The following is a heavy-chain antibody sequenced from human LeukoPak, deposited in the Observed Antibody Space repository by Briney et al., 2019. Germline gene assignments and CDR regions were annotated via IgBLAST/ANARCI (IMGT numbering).Heavy chain of an antibody. D-gene: IGHD3-22*01. Sequence: PSETLSPTCTVYAASISSNYWSWVRKPPRKGLDLIGYICYTGITNYNPSLITQDTILLDTSTTQFSLNLPSLTSADTALYYCARGGKYSASSGYTWFDSWGQGTLVTVSS. CDR3: ARGGKYSASSGYTWFDS. J-gene: IGHJ5*01. CDR1: AASISSNY. CDR2: ICYTGIT. V-gene: IGHV4-59*01.